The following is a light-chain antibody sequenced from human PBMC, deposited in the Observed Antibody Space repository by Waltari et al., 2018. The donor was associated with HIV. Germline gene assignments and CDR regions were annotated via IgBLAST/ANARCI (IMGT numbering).Light chain of an antibody. CDR3: STWDNSLSHWV. J-gene: IGLJ3*02. CDR1: ISNLGGNF. Sequence: QSVVTQPPSASGTPGQNISISCSGYISNLGGNFVYWYQQRPGTAPRLLIYRNDQRPSGVPDRFSGSKSATSASLAISGLRSEDEGDYHCSTWDNSLSHWVFGGGTKVTVL. CDR2: RND. V-gene: IGLV1-47*01.